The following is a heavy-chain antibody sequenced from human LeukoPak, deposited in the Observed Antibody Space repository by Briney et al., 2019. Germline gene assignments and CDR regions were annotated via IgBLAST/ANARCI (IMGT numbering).Heavy chain of an antibody. Sequence: GGSLRLSCAASGFTFSSYSMNWVRQAPGKGLEWVSSISSSSSYIYYADSVKGRSTISRDNSKNTLYLQMNSLRAEDTAVYYCARGLRYSTGWYYMDVWGKGTTVTIS. V-gene: IGHV3-21*04. CDR2: ISSSSSYI. CDR3: ARGLRYSTGWYYMDV. J-gene: IGHJ6*03. CDR1: GFTFSSYS. D-gene: IGHD6-19*01.